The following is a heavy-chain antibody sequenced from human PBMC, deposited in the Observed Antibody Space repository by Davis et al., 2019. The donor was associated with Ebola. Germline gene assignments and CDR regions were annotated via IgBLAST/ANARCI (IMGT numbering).Heavy chain of an antibody. CDR3: ARDSGSYFDAFDY. Sequence: SETLSLTCTVSGSSISSYYWSWIRQPPGKGLEWIGYIYYSGSTNYNPSLKSRVPISVDTSKNQFSLKLSSVTAADTAVYYCARDSGSYFDAFDYWGQGTLVTVSS. CDR1: GSSISSYY. CDR2: IYYSGST. J-gene: IGHJ4*02. V-gene: IGHV4-59*01. D-gene: IGHD1-26*01.